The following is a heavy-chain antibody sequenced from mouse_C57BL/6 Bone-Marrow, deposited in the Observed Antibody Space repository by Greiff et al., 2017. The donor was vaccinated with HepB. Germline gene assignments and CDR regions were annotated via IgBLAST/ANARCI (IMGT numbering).Heavy chain of an antibody. D-gene: IGHD2-4*01. CDR3: ARNHYDSSFAY. V-gene: IGHV1-66*01. J-gene: IGHJ3*01. CDR1: GYSFTSYY. Sequence: VQLQQSGPELVKPGASVKISCKASGYSFTSYYIHWVKQRPGQGLEWIGWIYPGSGNTKYNEKFKGKATLTADTSSSTAYMQLSSLTSEDSAVYYCARNHYDSSFAYWGQGTLVTVSA. CDR2: IYPGSGNT.